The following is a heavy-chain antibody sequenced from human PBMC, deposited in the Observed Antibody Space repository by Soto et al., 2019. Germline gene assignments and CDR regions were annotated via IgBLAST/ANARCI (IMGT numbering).Heavy chain of an antibody. CDR3: ARDHGILTGYYSHYYYYYGMDV. V-gene: IGHV3-7*01. D-gene: IGHD3-9*01. J-gene: IGHJ6*02. CDR1: GFTFSSYL. CDR2: IKQDGSEK. Sequence: GGSLRLSCAASGFTFSSYLMSWVRQAPGKGLEWVANIKQDGSEKYYVDSVKGRFTISRDNAKNSLYLQMNSLRAEDTAVYYCARDHGILTGYYSHYYYYYGMDVWGQGTTVTVSS.